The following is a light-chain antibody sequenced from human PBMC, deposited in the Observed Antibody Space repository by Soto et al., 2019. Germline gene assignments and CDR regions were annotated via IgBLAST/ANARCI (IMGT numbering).Light chain of an antibody. CDR3: SSYTSSSTLV. CDR1: SSDVGGYNY. Sequence: QSALTQPASVSGSPGQSITISCTGTSSDVGGYNYVSWYQQHPGKAPKLMIYEVSNRPSGVSNRSSGSKSGNTASLTISGLQAEDEADYYCSSYTSSSTLVFGGGTKVTV. V-gene: IGLV2-14*01. J-gene: IGLJ2*01. CDR2: EVS.